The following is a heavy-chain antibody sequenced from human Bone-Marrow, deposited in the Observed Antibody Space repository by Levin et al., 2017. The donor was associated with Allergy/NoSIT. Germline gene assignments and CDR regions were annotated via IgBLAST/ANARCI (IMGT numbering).Heavy chain of an antibody. J-gene: IGHJ5*02. CDR2: LYDSGIT. Sequence: NTSETLSLTCTVSGGSISSGDYYWTWIRQPPGKGLEWIGFLYDSGITYYNPSLKSRLSISVDKSKNQVSLKLSSVTAADTAVYFCARVVWFGDINNWFDPWGQGTLVTVSS. CDR3: ARVVWFGDINNWFDP. CDR1: GGSISSGDYY. D-gene: IGHD3-10*01. V-gene: IGHV4-30-4*01.